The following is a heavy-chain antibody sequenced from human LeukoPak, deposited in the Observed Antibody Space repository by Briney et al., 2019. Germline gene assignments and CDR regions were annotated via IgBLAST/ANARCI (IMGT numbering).Heavy chain of an antibody. J-gene: IGHJ4*02. CDR1: GGSISSSISSHC. V-gene: IGHV4-39*02. D-gene: IGHD5-18*01. CDR3: AREVLRGYSYPD. CDR2: ICYSGNT. Sequence: PSETLSLTCTVSGGSISSSISSHCWGWVRQPPGRGLEWIGSICYSGNTYYNPSVRSRVTMSVDTSKNQFSLKLSSVTAADTAVYYCAREVLRGYSYPDWGQGTLVTVSS.